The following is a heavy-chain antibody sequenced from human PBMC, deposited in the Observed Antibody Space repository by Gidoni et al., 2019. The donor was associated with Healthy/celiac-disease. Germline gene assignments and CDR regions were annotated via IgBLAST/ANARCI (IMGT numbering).Heavy chain of an antibody. D-gene: IGHD2-15*01. Sequence: QVQLQQWGAGLLKPSETLSLTCAVYGGSFSGYYWSWIRQPPGKGLEWIGEINHSGSHNYNPSLKSRVTISVDTSKNQFSLKLSSVTAADTAVYYCARGAAIVVVVAATRDYYYYGMDVWGQGTTVTVSS. V-gene: IGHV4-34*01. J-gene: IGHJ6*02. CDR3: ARGAAIVVVVAATRDYYYYGMDV. CDR1: GGSFSGYY. CDR2: INHSGSH.